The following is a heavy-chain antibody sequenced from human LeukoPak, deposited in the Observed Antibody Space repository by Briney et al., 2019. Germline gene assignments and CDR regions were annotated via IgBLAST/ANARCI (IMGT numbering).Heavy chain of an antibody. Sequence: PGGSLRLSCAASGFTFNNYWMSWVRQAPGKGLEWVANIKQDGSEKYYVDSVKGRFTISRDNAKNSLYLQMNSLRAEDTAVYYCARDLGRYYYYGMDVWGQGTTVTVSS. V-gene: IGHV3-7*01. CDR2: IKQDGSEK. J-gene: IGHJ6*02. CDR3: ARDLGRYYYYGMDV. CDR1: GFTFNNYW.